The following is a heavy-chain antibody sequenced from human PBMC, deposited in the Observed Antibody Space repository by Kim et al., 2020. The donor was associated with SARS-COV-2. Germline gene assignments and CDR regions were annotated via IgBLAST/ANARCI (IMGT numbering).Heavy chain of an antibody. V-gene: IGHV3-33*01. D-gene: IGHD5-18*01. CDR3: ARPSWIQLFFPLDY. J-gene: IGHJ4*02. Sequence: ADSVRGRFTISRDNSIDTFYLQINGLRVEDTAIYYCARPSWIQLFFPLDYWGQGTLVTVSS.